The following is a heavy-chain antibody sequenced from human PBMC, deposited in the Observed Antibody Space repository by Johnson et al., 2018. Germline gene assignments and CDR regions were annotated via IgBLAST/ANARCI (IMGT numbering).Heavy chain of an antibody. Sequence: QVQLVQSGGGVVQPGRSLRLSCAASGFTFSSYGMHWVRQAPGKGLEWVAVIWYDGSNKYYADSVKGRFPLSRDNSKNTLYLQMNSLRAEDTAVYYFARDTGFCSSTSCYTAHYYGMDVWGQGTTVTVSS. CDR1: GFTFSSYG. J-gene: IGHJ6*02. CDR3: ARDTGFCSSTSCYTAHYYGMDV. V-gene: IGHV3-33*01. CDR2: IWYDGSNK. D-gene: IGHD2-2*02.